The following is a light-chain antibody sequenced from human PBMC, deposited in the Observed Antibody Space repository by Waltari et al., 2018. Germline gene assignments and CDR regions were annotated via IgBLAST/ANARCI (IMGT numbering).Light chain of an antibody. J-gene: IGLJ2*01. CDR3: QSYDSSLSGSV. CDR1: SSNIGAGYD. V-gene: IGLV1-40*01. Sequence: QSVLTQPHSVSGAPGQRVTITCTGSSSNIGAGYDVHWYQQLPVTAPKLLIYGNSNRPSGVPDRFHGSKSRTSACLAITGLQAEDEADYYCQSYDSSLSGSVVGGGTKLTVL. CDR2: GNS.